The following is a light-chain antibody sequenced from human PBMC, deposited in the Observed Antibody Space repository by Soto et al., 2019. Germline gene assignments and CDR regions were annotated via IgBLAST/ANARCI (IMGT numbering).Light chain of an antibody. Sequence: EIVLTQSPGTLSLSPGERATLSCRASQSVSSSYLAWYQQRPGQAPRLLIYGASSRATGIPDRFSGSGSGKDFTLIISRLEPEDFAVYYCQQYGTSRTFGQGTKVEIK. V-gene: IGKV3-20*01. CDR1: QSVSSSY. CDR2: GAS. J-gene: IGKJ1*01. CDR3: QQYGTSRT.